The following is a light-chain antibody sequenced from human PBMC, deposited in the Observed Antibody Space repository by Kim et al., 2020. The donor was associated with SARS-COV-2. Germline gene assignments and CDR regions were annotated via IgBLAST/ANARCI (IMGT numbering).Light chain of an antibody. CDR3: QVWDSGTV. CDR2: RDN. V-gene: IGLV3-9*01. J-gene: IGLJ2*01. CDR1: NIGNKK. Sequence: VSVALGQTARITCGGKNIGNKKVHWYQQRPGQAPVLVIYRDNNRPSGIPERFSGSNSGRTATLTISGAQAGDEADYYCQVWDSGTVFGGGTQLTVL.